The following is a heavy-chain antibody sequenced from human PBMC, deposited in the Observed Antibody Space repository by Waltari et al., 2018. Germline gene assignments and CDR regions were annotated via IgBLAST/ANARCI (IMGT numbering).Heavy chain of an antibody. J-gene: IGHJ3*02. CDR3: ASPGASGGAFDI. CDR2: ISYDGSNK. CDR1: GFTFSSYG. V-gene: IGHV3-30*03. D-gene: IGHD7-27*01. Sequence: QVQLVESGGGVVQPGRSLRLSCAASGFTFSSYGMHWVRQAPGKGLEWVAVISYDGSNKYYADSVKGRFTISRDNSKNTLYLQMNSLRAEDTAVYYCASPGASGGAFDIWGQGTMVTVSS.